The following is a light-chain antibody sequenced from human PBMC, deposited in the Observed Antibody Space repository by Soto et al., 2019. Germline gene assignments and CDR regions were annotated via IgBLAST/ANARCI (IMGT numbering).Light chain of an antibody. Sequence: QSVLTQPPSVSGAPGQRVTISCTGSSSNIGASYDVHWYQQIPGAAPKLLIYRDIYRPSGIPNRFSGSKSGTSASLAITGLQAEDEADYYCHSYDNSVNGYVFGTGTKGTVL. CDR1: SSNIGASYD. CDR3: HSYDNSVNGYV. CDR2: RDI. V-gene: IGLV1-40*01. J-gene: IGLJ1*01.